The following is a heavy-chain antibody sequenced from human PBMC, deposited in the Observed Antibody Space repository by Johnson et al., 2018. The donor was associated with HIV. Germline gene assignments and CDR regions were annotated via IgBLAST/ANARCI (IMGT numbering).Heavy chain of an antibody. CDR1: GFTFSSYW. CDR3: ARGKKQWLDEDAFDI. Sequence: VQLVESGGGFVQPGGSLTLSCAASGFTFSSYWMHWVRQVAGKGLVWVARINSDGSRTNYADSVKGRFTISRDNAKNTLYLQMNSLRAEDTAVYYCARGKKQWLDEDAFDIWGQGTMVTVSS. D-gene: IGHD6-19*01. J-gene: IGHJ3*02. V-gene: IGHV3-74*02. CDR2: INSDGSRT.